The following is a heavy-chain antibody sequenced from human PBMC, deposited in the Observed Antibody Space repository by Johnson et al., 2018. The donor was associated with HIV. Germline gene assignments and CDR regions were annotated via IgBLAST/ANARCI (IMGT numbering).Heavy chain of an antibody. V-gene: IGHV3-30*03. Sequence: QVLLVESGGDVVQPGKSLRLSCAASGFTFSSYGMHWVRQAPGKGLQWVAGLSYDGVKYYAASVMGRFTISRDNSKNTVSLQLNSLIIEDTAMYYCATPGIGKCAGGVCFFDRFDVWGPGTMVTVSS. CDR1: GFTFSSYG. D-gene: IGHD2-8*02. CDR2: LSYDGVK. CDR3: ATPGIGKCAGGVCFFDRFDV. J-gene: IGHJ3*01.